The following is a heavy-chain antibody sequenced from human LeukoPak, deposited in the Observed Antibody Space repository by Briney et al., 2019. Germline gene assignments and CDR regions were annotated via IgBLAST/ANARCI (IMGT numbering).Heavy chain of an antibody. Sequence: GGSLRLSCVASGFTFSNYWMHWIRQAPGKGLEWVSAISGSGGSTYYADSVKGRFTISRDNSKNTLYLQMNSLRAEDTAVYYCAKVLPRIAAAADYWGQGTLVTVSS. J-gene: IGHJ4*02. V-gene: IGHV3-23*01. CDR2: ISGSGGST. CDR1: GFTFSNYW. D-gene: IGHD6-13*01. CDR3: AKVLPRIAAAADY.